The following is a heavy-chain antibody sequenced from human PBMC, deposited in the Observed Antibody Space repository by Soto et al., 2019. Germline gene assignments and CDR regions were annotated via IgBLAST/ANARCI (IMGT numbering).Heavy chain of an antibody. J-gene: IGHJ5*02. CDR2: INPNSGGT. CDR3: ARDGGDTIGGWFDP. D-gene: IGHD3-10*01. Sequence: QVQLVQSGAEVKKPGASVKVSCKASGYTFTGYYMHWVRQAPGQGLEWMGWINPNSGGTNYAQKFQSRVTMTRDTCISTAYLGLRRLGSDATAVYYCARDGGDTIGGWFDPWGQGTLVTVSS. V-gene: IGHV1-2*02. CDR1: GYTFTGYY.